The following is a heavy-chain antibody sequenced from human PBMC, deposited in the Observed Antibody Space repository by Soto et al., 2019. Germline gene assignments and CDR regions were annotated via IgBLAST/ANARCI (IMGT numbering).Heavy chain of an antibody. D-gene: IGHD4-17*01. CDR2: IQQDGSEK. J-gene: IGHJ4*02. CDR1: GFTFSRYW. Sequence: EVQLVESGGGLVQPGGSLRLSCVASGFTFSRYWMTWVRQAPGKGLEWVANIQQDGSEKNYVDSVKGRFTISRDNAKNSVYLQMNSLRGEDTAVYYCARDNYRDPIDYWGQGTLVTVSS. V-gene: IGHV3-7*01. CDR3: ARDNYRDPIDY.